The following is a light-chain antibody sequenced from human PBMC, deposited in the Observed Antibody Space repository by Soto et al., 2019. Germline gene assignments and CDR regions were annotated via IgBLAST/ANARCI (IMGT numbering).Light chain of an antibody. V-gene: IGKV3-20*01. J-gene: IGKJ1*01. CDR1: QSVSSNY. Sequence: EIVLTQSPGTLSLSPGDRATLSCRASQSVSSNYLAWYQQQKPGQAPRLLIYGASSRATGVPDRFSGSGSGTDFTLAISRLEPEDFVVYYCQQYGDSSWTFGQGTKEEIK. CDR2: GAS. CDR3: QQYGDSSWT.